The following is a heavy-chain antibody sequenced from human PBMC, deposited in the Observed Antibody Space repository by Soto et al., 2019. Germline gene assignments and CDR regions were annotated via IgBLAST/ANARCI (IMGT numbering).Heavy chain of an antibody. Sequence: VHLLASGGRLVQPGGSLRLSCTASGFTFKNQAMSWVRQAPGKGLEWVSTISASGATSLYADSVKGRFTIFTDTSQFYLDLSSLRVEDSATYYCAKTEAMVVVDVQPRWFASWGQGTLVTVSS. V-gene: IGHV3-23*01. D-gene: IGHD2-21*01. CDR2: ISASGATS. CDR1: GFTFKNQA. J-gene: IGHJ5*01. CDR3: AKTEAMVVVDVQPRWFAS.